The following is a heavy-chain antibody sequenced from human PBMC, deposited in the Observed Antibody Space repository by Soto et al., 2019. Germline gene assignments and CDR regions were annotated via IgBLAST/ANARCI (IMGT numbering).Heavy chain of an antibody. CDR1: GFSFSSFA. Sequence: EVQLLESGGGFIHPGGSLRLSCAASGFSFSSFAMNWVRQAPGKGLEWVSIISGSADSTFYADSVKGRFTISRDNSKSTLYLQINSLRAADAAVYYCEKTRGAIIDAISVYGMDAWGQGTTVTVSS. V-gene: IGHV3-23*01. CDR2: ISGSADST. CDR3: EKTRGAIIDAISVYGMDA. J-gene: IGHJ6*02. D-gene: IGHD2-21*01.